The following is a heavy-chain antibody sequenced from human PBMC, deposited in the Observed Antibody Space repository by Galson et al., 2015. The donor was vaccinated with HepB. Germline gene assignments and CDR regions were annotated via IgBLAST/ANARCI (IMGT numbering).Heavy chain of an antibody. D-gene: IGHD1-26*01. V-gene: IGHV6-1*01. J-gene: IGHJ5*02. CDR3: ARVVGATPGNWFDP. CDR2: TYYRSKWYN. CDR1: GDSVSSNSAA. Sequence: CAISGDSVSSNSAAWNWIWQSPSRGLEWLGRTYYRSKWYNDYAVSVKSRITINPDTSKNQFSLQLNSVTPEDTAVYYCARVVGATPGNWFDPWGQGTLVTVSS.